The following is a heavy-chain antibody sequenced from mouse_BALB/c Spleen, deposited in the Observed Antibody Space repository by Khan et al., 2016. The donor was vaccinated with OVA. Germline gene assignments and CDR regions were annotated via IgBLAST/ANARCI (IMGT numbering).Heavy chain of an antibody. Sequence: LVKTGASVKISCKASGYSFTGYYMHWVKQSHGKSLEWIGYISCYNGSTTYNQKFKGKATFTVDTSSSTVYMQFNSLTSEDSAVYYFASWDYYDISSFAYWGQGTLVTVSA. CDR1: GYSFTGYY. CDR2: ISCYNGST. J-gene: IGHJ3*01. D-gene: IGHD1-1*01. V-gene: IGHV1S34*01. CDR3: ASWDYYDISSFAY.